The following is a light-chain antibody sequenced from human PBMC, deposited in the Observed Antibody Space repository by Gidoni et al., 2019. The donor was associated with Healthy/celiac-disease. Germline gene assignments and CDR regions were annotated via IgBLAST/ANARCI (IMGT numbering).Light chain of an antibody. CDR1: QSLLHSNGYNY. V-gene: IGKV2-28*01. CDR2: LGS. Sequence: DLVMTQSPLSLPVTPGEPASIPCRSSQSLLHSNGYNYLDWYLQKPGQSPQLLIYLGSNRASGVPDRFSGSGSGTDFTLKISRVEAEDVGVYYCMQALQTPLTFGGXTKVEIK. J-gene: IGKJ4*01. CDR3: MQALQTPLT.